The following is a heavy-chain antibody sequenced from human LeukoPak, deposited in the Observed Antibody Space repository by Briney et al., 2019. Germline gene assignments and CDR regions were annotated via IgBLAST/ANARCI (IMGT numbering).Heavy chain of an antibody. CDR2: IYQSGST. D-gene: IGHD7-27*01. CDR3: ARDLTAGFDY. J-gene: IGHJ4*02. V-gene: IGHV4-30-2*01. Sequence: PSQTLSLTRGVSGASVSSIGYSWSWIRQPPGRGLEWIGYIYQSGSTYYNPSLKSRVTISVDTSKNQFSLKLSSVTAADTAVYYCARDLTAGFDYWGQGTLVTVSS. CDR1: GASVSSIGYS.